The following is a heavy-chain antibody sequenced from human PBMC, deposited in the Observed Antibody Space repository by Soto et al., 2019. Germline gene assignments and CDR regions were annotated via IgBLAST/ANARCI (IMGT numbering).Heavy chain of an antibody. V-gene: IGHV3-33*01. J-gene: IGHJ1*01. CDR1: GFTFSSYA. CDR3: ARGALSARPDI. D-gene: IGHD6-6*01. Sequence: QVPLVESGGDIVQPGRSLRLSCVASGFTFSSYAMHWVRQAPGKGLKWVAIIWYDGSNKYYADSVKGRFTISRDNPKNTLYLDMSSLRAEDTGTYYCARGALSARPDIWGQGTLVTFSS. CDR2: IWYDGSNK.